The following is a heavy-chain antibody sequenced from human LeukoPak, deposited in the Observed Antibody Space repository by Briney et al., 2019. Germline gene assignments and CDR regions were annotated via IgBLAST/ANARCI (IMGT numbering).Heavy chain of an antibody. CDR3: ARGKVPNWGTDWFDP. CDR2: IYTSGST. V-gene: IGHV4-61*02. J-gene: IGHJ5*02. D-gene: IGHD7-27*01. Sequence: SETLSLTCTVSGGSISSGSYYWSWIRQPAGKGLEWIGRIYTSGSTNYNPSLKSRVTISVDTSKNQFSLKLSSVTAADTAVYYCARGKVPNWGTDWFDPWGQGILVTVSS. CDR1: GGSISSGSYY.